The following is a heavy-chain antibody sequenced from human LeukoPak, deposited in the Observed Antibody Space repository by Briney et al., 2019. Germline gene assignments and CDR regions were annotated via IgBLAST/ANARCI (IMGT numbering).Heavy chain of an antibody. Sequence: GGSLRLSCAASGFTFSSYSMNWVRQAPGKGLEWVSSISSSSSYIYYADSVKGRFTISGDNAKNSLYLQMNSLRAEDTAVYYCAGGYSYGPNAFDIWGQGTMVTVSS. CDR1: GFTFSSYS. J-gene: IGHJ3*02. D-gene: IGHD5-18*01. CDR2: ISSSSSYI. CDR3: AGGYSYGPNAFDI. V-gene: IGHV3-21*01.